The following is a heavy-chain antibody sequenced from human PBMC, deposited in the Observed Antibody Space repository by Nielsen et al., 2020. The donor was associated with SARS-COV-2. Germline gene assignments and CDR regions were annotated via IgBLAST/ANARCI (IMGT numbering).Heavy chain of an antibody. CDR3: AGSSGWSN. J-gene: IGHJ4*02. CDR2: IYHSGST. V-gene: IGHV4-34*01. D-gene: IGHD6-19*01. CDR1: GGSFSGYY. Sequence: SETLSLTCAVYGGSFSGYYWSWIRQPPGKGLEWIGEIYHSGSTNYNPSLKSRVTISVDKSKNQFSLKLSSVTAADTAVYYCAGSSGWSNWGQGTLVTVSS.